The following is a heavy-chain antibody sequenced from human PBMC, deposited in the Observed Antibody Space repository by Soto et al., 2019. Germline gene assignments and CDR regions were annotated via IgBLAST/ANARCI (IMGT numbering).Heavy chain of an antibody. V-gene: IGHV3-73*02. D-gene: IGHD6-13*01. J-gene: IGHJ4*02. CDR2: IRSKANSFAT. CDR3: ISLSFSSSWYY. CDR1: GLTFTGSA. Sequence: EVQLVESGGGLAQPGGSLKLSCAASGLTFTGSAMHWVRQASGKGLEWVGRIRSKANSFATAYAASVKDRFIISRDDSKNTAYLQMNSLKTEDTAMYYCISLSFSSSWYYWGQGTLVTVSS.